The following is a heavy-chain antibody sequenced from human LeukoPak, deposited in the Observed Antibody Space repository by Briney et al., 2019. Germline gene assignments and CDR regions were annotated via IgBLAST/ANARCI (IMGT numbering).Heavy chain of an antibody. CDR3: ARVIMVRGVISHFDY. D-gene: IGHD3-10*01. J-gene: IGHJ4*02. CDR2: IYSGGST. CDR1: GFTVSSNY. Sequence: PGGSLRLSCAASGFTVSSNYMSWVRQAPEKGLEWVSVIYSGGSTYYADSVKGRFTISRDNSKNTLYLQMNSLRAEDTAVYYCARVIMVRGVISHFDYWGQGTLVTVSS. V-gene: IGHV3-66*02.